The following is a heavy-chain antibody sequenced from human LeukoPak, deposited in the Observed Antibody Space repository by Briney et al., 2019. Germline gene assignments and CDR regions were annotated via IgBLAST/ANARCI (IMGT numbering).Heavy chain of an antibody. CDR2: ISGSGGST. Sequence: GGSLRLSCAASGFTFSSYAMSWVRQAPGKGLEWVSAISGSGGSTYYADSVKGRFTISRDNSKNTLYLQMNSLRAEDTAVYYCASGYYGFWSVGYFDYWGQGTLVTVSS. D-gene: IGHD3-3*01. V-gene: IGHV3-23*01. CDR3: ASGYYGFWSVGYFDY. J-gene: IGHJ4*02. CDR1: GFTFSSYA.